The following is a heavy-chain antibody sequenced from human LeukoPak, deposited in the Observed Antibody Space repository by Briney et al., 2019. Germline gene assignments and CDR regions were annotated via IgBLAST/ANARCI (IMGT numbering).Heavy chain of an antibody. CDR1: GGSISSYY. Sequence: SETLSLTCTVSGGSISSYYWSWIRQPPGKGLEWIGYIYYSGSTNYNPSLKSRVTISVDTSKNQFSLKLSSVTAADTAVYYCARREMGRYFDWSPSDWFDPWGQGTLVTVSS. CDR3: ARREMGRYFDWSPSDWFDP. J-gene: IGHJ5*02. V-gene: IGHV4-59*08. CDR2: IYYSGST. D-gene: IGHD3-9*01.